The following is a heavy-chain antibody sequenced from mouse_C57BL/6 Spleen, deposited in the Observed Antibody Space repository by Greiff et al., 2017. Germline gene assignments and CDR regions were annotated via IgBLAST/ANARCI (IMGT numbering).Heavy chain of an antibody. V-gene: IGHV1-39*01. Sequence: VQLQQSGPELVKPGASVKISCKASGYSFTDYNMNWVKQSNGKSLEWIGVINPNYGTTSYNQKFKGKATLTVDQSSSTAYMQLNSLTSEDSAVYYRAGETAQATWIFAYWGQGTLVTVSA. D-gene: IGHD3-2*02. CDR1: GYSFTDYN. CDR3: AGETAQATWIFAY. CDR2: INPNYGTT. J-gene: IGHJ3*01.